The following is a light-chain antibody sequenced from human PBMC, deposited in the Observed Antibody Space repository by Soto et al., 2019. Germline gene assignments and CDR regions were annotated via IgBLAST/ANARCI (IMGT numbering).Light chain of an antibody. CDR2: EAS. J-gene: IGKJ4*01. V-gene: IGKV1-5*01. Sequence: EIVMTQSPATLSVSPGERATLSFRASQSVGSWLAWYQQKPGKAPKLLIYEASSLESGVPSRFSGSGSGTEFTLTISSLQPDDFATYYCQQYNSYWTFGGGTKVDIK. CDR1: QSVGSW. CDR3: QQYNSYWT.